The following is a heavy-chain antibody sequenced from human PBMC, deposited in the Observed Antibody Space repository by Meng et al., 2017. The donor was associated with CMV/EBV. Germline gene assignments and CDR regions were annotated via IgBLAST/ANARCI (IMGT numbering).Heavy chain of an antibody. V-gene: IGHV1-2*02. Sequence: ASVKVSCKASGYTFTGYYMHWVRQAPGQGLEWMGWINPNSGGTNYAQKFQGRVTMTRDTSISTAYMELRSLRSDDTAVYYCAQTIAAAGTSWFDPWGQGTLVTVSS. CDR2: INPNSGGT. CDR1: GYTFTGYY. D-gene: IGHD6-13*01. CDR3: AQTIAAAGTSWFDP. J-gene: IGHJ5*02.